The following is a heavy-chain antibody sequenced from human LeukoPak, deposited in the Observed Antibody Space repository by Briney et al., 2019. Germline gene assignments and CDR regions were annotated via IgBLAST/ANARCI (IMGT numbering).Heavy chain of an antibody. CDR2: IYYSGST. CDR3: ARYFYDSSGFDY. Sequence: SETLSLTCTVSGGSISSYYWSWIRQPPGKGPEWIGYIYYSGSTNYNPFLKSRVTISVDTSKNQFSLKLISVTAADTAVYYCARYFYDSSGFDYWGQGTLVTVSS. J-gene: IGHJ4*02. D-gene: IGHD3-22*01. CDR1: GGSISSYY. V-gene: IGHV4-59*01.